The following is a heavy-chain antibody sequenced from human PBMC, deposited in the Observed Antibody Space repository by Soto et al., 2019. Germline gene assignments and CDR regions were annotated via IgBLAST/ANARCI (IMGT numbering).Heavy chain of an antibody. CDR2: IFYSGSP. CDR1: GGSINNYY. D-gene: IGHD4-17*01. CDR3: ARGSDYGRY. Sequence: SETLSLTCTVSGGSINNYYWSWIRQPPGKRLEWIGYIFYSGSPTYNPSLKSRVTMSVDTSKNQFSLNLRSVTAADTAVYYCARGSDYGRYGGQGTLVTVSS. J-gene: IGHJ4*02. V-gene: IGHV4-59*01.